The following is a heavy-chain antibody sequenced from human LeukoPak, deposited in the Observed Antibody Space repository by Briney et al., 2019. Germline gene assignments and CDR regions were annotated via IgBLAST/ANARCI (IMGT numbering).Heavy chain of an antibody. CDR2: ISYNGSNK. Sequence: GGSLRLSCAASGFTFSSYGMHWVRQAPGKGLEWVAVISYNGSNKYYADYVKGRFTISRDNSKNTLYLQMNSLRAEDTAVYYCAKATPDDILTGYWGNYAEYFQHWGQGTLVTVSS. CDR1: GFTFSSYG. J-gene: IGHJ1*01. V-gene: IGHV3-30*18. CDR3: AKATPDDILTGYWGNYAEYFQH. D-gene: IGHD3-9*01.